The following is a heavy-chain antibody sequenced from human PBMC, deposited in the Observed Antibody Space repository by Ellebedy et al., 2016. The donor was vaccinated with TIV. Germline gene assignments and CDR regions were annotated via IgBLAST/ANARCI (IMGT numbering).Heavy chain of an antibody. V-gene: IGHV3-74*01. CDR1: GFTVRSRA. Sequence: GESLKISCAASGFTVRSRAMSWVRQAPGKGLVWVARINGPGSVSGYADSVKGRFTISRDNTKSSLYLQLSSLRAEDTAVYYCARDSGSYPFDYWGQGTLVTVSS. CDR2: INGPGSVS. D-gene: IGHD1-26*01. J-gene: IGHJ4*02. CDR3: ARDSGSYPFDY.